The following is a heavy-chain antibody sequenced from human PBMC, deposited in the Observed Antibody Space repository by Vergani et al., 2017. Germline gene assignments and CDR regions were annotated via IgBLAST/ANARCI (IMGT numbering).Heavy chain of an antibody. CDR1: GSTFNIYC. J-gene: IGHJ4*02. V-gene: IGHV3-30*02. Sequence: QVPLVESGGGVVQPGGPLRLSCAASGSTFNIYCMHWVPQAPGKGLEWVAFIRYDGSDKYYAESVKGRFTISRDNSMNTLYLQMNSLRADDTAVYYCAKELTTVTIPNYFDYWGQGTLVTVSS. D-gene: IGHD4-17*01. CDR2: IRYDGSDK. CDR3: AKELTTVTIPNYFDY.